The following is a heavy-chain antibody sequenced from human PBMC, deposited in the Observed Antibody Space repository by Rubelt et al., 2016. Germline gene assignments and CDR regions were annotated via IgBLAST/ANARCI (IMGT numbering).Heavy chain of an antibody. CDR2: MDAGNGDT. D-gene: IGHD4-17*01. Sequence: QVQLVQSGAEVKKPGASVKVSCKASGYTFTNYGMHWVRQAPGQRLEWVGWMDAGNGDTKYSQKLKDRVSITRDASANTAYMELSSLRSEDTAVYYCARANHGDYEDYWGQGTLVTVSS. CDR1: GYTFTNYG. V-gene: IGHV1-3*01. CDR3: ARANHGDYEDY. J-gene: IGHJ4*02.